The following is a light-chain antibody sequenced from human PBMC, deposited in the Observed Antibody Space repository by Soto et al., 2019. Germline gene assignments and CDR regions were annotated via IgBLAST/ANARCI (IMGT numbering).Light chain of an antibody. J-gene: IGLJ3*02. CDR3: QSYDSSLSGSGV. CDR1: SNDVGGYDY. Sequence: QSVLTQPASVSGSPGQSITISCSGTSNDVGGYDYVSWYQQHPGKAPKLVIYEVSNRPSWVSNRFSGSKSGNTASLTISGLQPEDEADYYCQSYDSSLSGSGVFGGGTKLTVL. CDR2: EVS. V-gene: IGLV2-14*01.